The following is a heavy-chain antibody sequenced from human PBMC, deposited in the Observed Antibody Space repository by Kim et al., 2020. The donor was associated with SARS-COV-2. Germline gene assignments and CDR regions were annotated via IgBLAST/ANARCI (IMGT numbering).Heavy chain of an antibody. V-gene: IGHV1-2*02. CDR3: ARGAVAGDY. D-gene: IGHD6-19*01. Sequence: GGTNYERKFQGRVTMTRETSISTAYMELSGLTSDDTAVYYCARGAVAGDYWGQGTLVTVSS. J-gene: IGHJ4*02. CDR2: GGT.